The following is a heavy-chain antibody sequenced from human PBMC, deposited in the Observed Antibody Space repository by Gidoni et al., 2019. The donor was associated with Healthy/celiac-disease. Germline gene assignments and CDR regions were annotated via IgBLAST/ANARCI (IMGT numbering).Heavy chain of an antibody. CDR1: GFTFSSYG. Sequence: QVQLVESGGGVVQPGRSLRLSCAASGFTFSSYGMQWVRQAPGKGLEWVAVIWYDGSNKYYADSVKGRFTISRDNSKNTLYLQMNSLRAEDTAVYYCASSVDRRDGYNSLDYWGQGTLVTVSS. V-gene: IGHV3-33*01. J-gene: IGHJ4*02. CDR2: IWYDGSNK. D-gene: IGHD5-12*01. CDR3: ASSVDRRDGYNSLDY.